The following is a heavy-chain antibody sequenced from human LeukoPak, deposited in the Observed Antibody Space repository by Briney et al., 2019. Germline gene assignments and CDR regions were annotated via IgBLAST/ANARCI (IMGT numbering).Heavy chain of an antibody. CDR2: IRYDGSNK. D-gene: IGHD2-15*01. CDR3: AKVSMEYCSGGSCYWV. Sequence: PGGSLRLSCAASGFTFSSYAMSWVRQAPGKGLEWVAFIRYDGSNKYYADSVKGRFTISRDNSKNTLYLQMNSLRAEDTAVYYCAKVSMEYCSGGSCYWVWGQGTLVTVSS. V-gene: IGHV3-30*02. CDR1: GFTFSSYA. J-gene: IGHJ4*02.